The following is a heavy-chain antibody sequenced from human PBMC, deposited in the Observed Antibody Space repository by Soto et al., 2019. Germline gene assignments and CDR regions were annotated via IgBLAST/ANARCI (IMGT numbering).Heavy chain of an antibody. D-gene: IGHD6-19*01. CDR2: IYYSGSP. J-gene: IGHJ5*02. CDR3: ARDLGIAVAEYWFXP. Sequence: SETLSLTCTFSGDSISSSKYYWGWIRQPPGKGLEWIGSIYYSGSPYYNPSLKSRVTISVDTSKNQFSLKLSSVTAADTAVYYCARDLGIAVAEYWFXPWGQGTLVTVSS. V-gene: IGHV4-39*02. CDR1: GDSISSSKYY.